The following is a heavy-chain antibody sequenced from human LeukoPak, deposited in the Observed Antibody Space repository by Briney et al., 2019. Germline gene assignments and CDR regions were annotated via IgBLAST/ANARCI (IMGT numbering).Heavy chain of an antibody. CDR1: GGSISSYY. J-gene: IGHJ4*02. Sequence: SETLSLTCTVSGGSISSYYWSWIRQPPGKGLEWIGYIYYSGSTNYNPSLKSRVTISVDTSKNQFSLKLSSVTAADTAVYYCARLVVPAAISYFGYWGQGTLVTVSS. V-gene: IGHV4-59*01. CDR3: ARLVVPAAISYFGY. CDR2: IYYSGST. D-gene: IGHD2-2*01.